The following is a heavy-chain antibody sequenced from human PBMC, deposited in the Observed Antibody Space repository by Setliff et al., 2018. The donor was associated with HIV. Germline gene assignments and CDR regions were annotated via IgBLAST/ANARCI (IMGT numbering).Heavy chain of an antibody. CDR1: GGSFPAYY. V-gene: IGHV4-34*01. Sequence: SETLSLTCAVYGGSFPAYYWNWVRQPPGKGLEWIGEINHSGSTNYNPSLKSRVTISVDTSKNQFSLKLSSVTAADTAVYYCARGRDYDILTGYPTAAYFQHWGQGTLVTVSS. D-gene: IGHD3-9*01. CDR3: ARGRDYDILTGYPTAAYFQH. CDR2: INHSGST. J-gene: IGHJ1*01.